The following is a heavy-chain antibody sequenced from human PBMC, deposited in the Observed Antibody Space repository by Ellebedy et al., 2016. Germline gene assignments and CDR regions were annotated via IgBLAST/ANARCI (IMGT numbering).Heavy chain of an antibody. D-gene: IGHD3-3*01. J-gene: IGHJ2*01. Sequence: GGSLRLSCAASGFTFSSYWMSWVRQAPGKGLEWVANIKQDGSEKYYVDSVKGRFTISRDNAKNSLYLQMNSLRAEDTAVYYCARGDHFGVPISGYFDLWGRGTLVTVSS. CDR3: ARGDHFGVPISGYFDL. CDR1: GFTFSSYW. V-gene: IGHV3-7*01. CDR2: IKQDGSEK.